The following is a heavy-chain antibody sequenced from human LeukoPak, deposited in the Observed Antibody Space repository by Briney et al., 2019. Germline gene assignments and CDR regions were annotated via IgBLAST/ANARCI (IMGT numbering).Heavy chain of an antibody. CDR3: AKDGSYYFDY. V-gene: IGHV3-23*01. CDR1: GFTFSTYN. J-gene: IGHJ4*02. CDR2: VGGTDGRT. Sequence: GGSLRLSRAASGFTFSTYNMNWVRQAPGKGLEWVSAVGGTDGRTYYAAFVKGRFTIYRDNSKNTLYLQMNSLRAEDTAVYYCAKDGSYYFDYWGQGTLVTVSS.